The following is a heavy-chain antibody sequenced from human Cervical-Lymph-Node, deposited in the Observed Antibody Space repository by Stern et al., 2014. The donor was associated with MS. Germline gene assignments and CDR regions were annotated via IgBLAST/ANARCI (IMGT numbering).Heavy chain of an antibody. J-gene: IGHJ4*02. CDR1: GYTFNSYY. CDR3: VRDHSTYFDY. Sequence: VQLVQSGAEVKKPGASVKISCKASGYTFNSYYMHWVRQAPGQGLEWMGIINPSGETTSYAQKFQGRIIMTRDTSTSTVYMELSRLRSEDTAMYYCVRDHSTYFDYWGQGTQVTVS. D-gene: IGHD5-18*01. V-gene: IGHV1-46*02. CDR2: INPSGETT.